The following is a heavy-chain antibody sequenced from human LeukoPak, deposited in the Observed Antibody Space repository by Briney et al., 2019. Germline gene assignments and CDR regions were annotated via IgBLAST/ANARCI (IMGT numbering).Heavy chain of an antibody. J-gene: IGHJ1*01. CDR1: GYTFTSYY. Sequence: ASVKVSCKASGYTFTSYYMHWVRQAPGQGLEWMGIINPSGGSTGYAQKFQGRVTMTRDTSTSTVYMELSSLRSEDTAVYYCARDGGFTYYYDSSGYEYFQHWGQGTLVTVSS. CDR3: ARDGGFTYYYDSSGYEYFQH. D-gene: IGHD3-22*01. V-gene: IGHV1-46*01. CDR2: INPSGGST.